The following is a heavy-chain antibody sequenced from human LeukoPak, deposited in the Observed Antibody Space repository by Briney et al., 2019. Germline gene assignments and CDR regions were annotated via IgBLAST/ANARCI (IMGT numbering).Heavy chain of an antibody. CDR1: GFTFSSNA. Sequence: PRGSLRLSCAASGFTFSSNALSWVRQAPGKGLEWVSSISGSGGSTYYADSVKGRFTISRDNSKNALYLHMNTLRAEDTAVYYCAKRADSYGSAYYFDYWGQGTLVTVSS. V-gene: IGHV3-23*01. CDR2: ISGSGGST. CDR3: AKRADSYGSAYYFDY. J-gene: IGHJ4*02. D-gene: IGHD5-18*01.